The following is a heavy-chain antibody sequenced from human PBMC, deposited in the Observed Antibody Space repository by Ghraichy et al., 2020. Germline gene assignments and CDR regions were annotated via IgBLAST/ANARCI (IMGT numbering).Heavy chain of an antibody. J-gene: IGHJ4*02. V-gene: IGHV4-39*01. CDR3: ASGYDSSGYGY. Sequence: GSLSLTCTVSGGSISSTSYYWGWIRQPPGKGLEWIGSIYYSGSTYYNPSLKSRVTISVDTSKNQFSLKLSSVTAADTAVYYCASGYDSSGYGYWGQGTLVTVSS. D-gene: IGHD3-22*01. CDR2: IYYSGST. CDR1: GGSISSTSYY.